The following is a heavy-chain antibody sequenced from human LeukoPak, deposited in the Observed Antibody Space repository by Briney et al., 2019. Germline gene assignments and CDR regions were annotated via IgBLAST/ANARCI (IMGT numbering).Heavy chain of an antibody. D-gene: IGHD3-22*01. CDR3: ATAEYYYDSSGFSVRFDP. CDR1: GYTLTELS. J-gene: IGHJ5*02. CDR2: FDPEDGET. V-gene: IGHV1-24*01. Sequence: ASVKVSCKVSGYTLTELSMHWVRQAPGKGREWMGGFDPEDGETIYAQKFQGRVTMTEDTSTDIAYMELSSLRSEDTAVYYCATAEYYYDSSGFSVRFDPWGQGTLVSVSS.